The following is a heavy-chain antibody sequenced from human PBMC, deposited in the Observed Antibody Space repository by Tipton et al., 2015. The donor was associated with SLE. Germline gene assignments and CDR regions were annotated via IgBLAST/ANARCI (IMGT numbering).Heavy chain of an antibody. Sequence: PGLVKPSETLSLTCTVSGGSFSSYYWNWIRQPPGKGLEWIGYISYSGSTVYNPSLKSRVTISVDTSKNQFSLKLSSVTAADTAVYYCARLDIVILPAVTSPGGMDVWGQGTTVTVSS. CDR3: ARLDIVILPAVTSPGGMDV. CDR1: GGSFSSYY. CDR2: ISYSGST. J-gene: IGHJ6*02. V-gene: IGHV4-59*08. D-gene: IGHD2-2*03.